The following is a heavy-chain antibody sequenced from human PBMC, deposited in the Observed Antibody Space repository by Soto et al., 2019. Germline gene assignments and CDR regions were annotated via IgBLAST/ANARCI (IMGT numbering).Heavy chain of an antibody. CDR3: AKTYDGSGQPSHYFDP. J-gene: IGHJ5*02. CDR1: GYTFTDYF. D-gene: IGHD3-22*01. V-gene: IGHV1-2*02. CDR2: INPKSGGT. Sequence: QVQLVQSGAEVKKPGASVKVSCEASGYTFTDYFIHWVRQAPGQGLEWMGWINPKSGGTNYAQVFRGRVTMTRDTSISTAYMDLSGLRSDDTATYYCAKTYDGSGQPSHYFDPWGQGTPVTVSS.